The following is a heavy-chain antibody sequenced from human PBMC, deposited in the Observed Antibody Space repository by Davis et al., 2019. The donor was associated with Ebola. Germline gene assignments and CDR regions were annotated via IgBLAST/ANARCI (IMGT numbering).Heavy chain of an antibody. CDR2: INHSGST. Sequence: QTLSLTCAVYGGSFSGYYWSWIRQPPGKGLEWIGEINHSGSTNYNPSLKSRVTKSVDTSKNQFSPKLSSVTAADTAVYYCAREERSTPYYYYGMDVWGQGTTVTVSS. J-gene: IGHJ6*02. V-gene: IGHV4-34*01. CDR3: AREERSTPYYYYGMDV. CDR1: GGSFSGYY. D-gene: IGHD2-2*01.